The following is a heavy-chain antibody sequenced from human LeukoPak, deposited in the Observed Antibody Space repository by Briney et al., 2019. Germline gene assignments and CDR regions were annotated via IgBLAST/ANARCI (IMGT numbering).Heavy chain of an antibody. D-gene: IGHD6-13*01. Sequence: SETLSLTCTVSGDSIGSHYWSWIRQPPGKGLEWIGYIFYVGSTNYNPSLKSRVTISLDTSKNQLSLRLSSVTAADTAVYYCARAKAAAGSRLVWFDPWGQGTLVTVSS. V-gene: IGHV4-59*11. J-gene: IGHJ5*02. CDR3: ARAKAAAGSRLVWFDP. CDR1: GDSIGSHY. CDR2: IFYVGST.